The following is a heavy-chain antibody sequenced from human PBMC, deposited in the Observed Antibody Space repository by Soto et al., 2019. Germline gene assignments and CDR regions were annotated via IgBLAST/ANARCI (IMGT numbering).Heavy chain of an antibody. V-gene: IGHV4-34*01. CDR1: GESFNGYY. CDR2: INHSGSN. CDR3: ARGGSNDWQVAFDI. Sequence: SATLSLTCTASGESFNGYYYNWIRQSPGKGLEWIGEINHSGSNNYSPSLKSRVTMSLDTSKNQFSLKLTSVTAADTAVYYCARGGSNDWQVAFDIWGQGTMVTVSS. D-gene: IGHD3-9*01. J-gene: IGHJ3*02.